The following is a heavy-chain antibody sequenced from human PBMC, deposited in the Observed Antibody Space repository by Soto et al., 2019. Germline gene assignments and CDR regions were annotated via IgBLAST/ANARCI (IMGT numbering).Heavy chain of an antibody. CDR3: AREDKSAAASDAFDI. V-gene: IGHV4-31*03. J-gene: IGHJ3*02. D-gene: IGHD2-15*01. Sequence: QVQLQESGPGLVTPSQTLSLTCTVSGGSISSDNYFWSWIRQHPGKGLEWIGYIDYIGRAYYNPSLKSRVTTSVDTSKNQFSLRLSSVTVADTATYHCAREDKSAAASDAFDIWGQGTVVTVSS. CDR1: GGSISSDNYF. CDR2: IDYIGRA.